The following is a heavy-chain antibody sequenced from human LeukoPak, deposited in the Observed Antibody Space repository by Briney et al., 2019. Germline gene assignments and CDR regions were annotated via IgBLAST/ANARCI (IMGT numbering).Heavy chain of an antibody. CDR3: ARAVAGTSYYYCYMDV. D-gene: IGHD6-19*01. CDR2: IYYSGST. V-gene: IGHV4-39*01. CDR1: GGSISSSSYY. J-gene: IGHJ6*03. Sequence: ASETLSLTCTVSGGSISSSSYYWGWIRQPPGKGLEWIGSIYYSGSTYSNPSLKSRVTISVDTSKNQFSLKLSSVTAADTAVYYCARAVAGTSYYYCYMDVWGKGTTVTVSS.